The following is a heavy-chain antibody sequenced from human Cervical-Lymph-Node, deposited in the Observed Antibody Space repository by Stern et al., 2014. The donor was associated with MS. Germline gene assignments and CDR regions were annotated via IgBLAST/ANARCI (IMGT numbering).Heavy chain of an antibody. D-gene: IGHD2-2*01. CDR3: TRGRGTNSYH. CDR1: GFTFGDYA. J-gene: IGHJ4*02. Sequence: EDQLVESGGGLVQPGRSLRLPCTASGFTFGDYAMSWFRQAPGKGLEGVGFIRTKRYDETTQYGASVKGRFTISRDDSRSIAYLQMSSLKSEDTAVYYCTRGRGTNSYHWGQGVLVTVSS. V-gene: IGHV3-49*03. CDR2: IRTKRYDETT.